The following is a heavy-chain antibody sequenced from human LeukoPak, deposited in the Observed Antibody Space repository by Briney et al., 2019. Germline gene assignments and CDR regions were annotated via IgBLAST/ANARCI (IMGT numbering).Heavy chain of an antibody. V-gene: IGHV1-3*01. Sequence: ASVTVSCKASGYTFTSYAIHWVRQAPGQRLEWMGWINAGNGNTKYSQRFQGRVTITRDTSASTAYMELSSLRSEDTAVYYCAREHDFWSPYAFDIWGQGTMVTVSS. CDR2: INAGNGNT. CDR3: AREHDFWSPYAFDI. D-gene: IGHD3-3*01. J-gene: IGHJ3*02. CDR1: GYTFTSYA.